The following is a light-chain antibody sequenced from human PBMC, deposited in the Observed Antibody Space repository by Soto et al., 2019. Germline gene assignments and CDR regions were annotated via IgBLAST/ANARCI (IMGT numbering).Light chain of an antibody. CDR2: KAS. CDR1: QSISSW. CDR3: QQYNTYPWT. J-gene: IGKJ1*01. V-gene: IGKV1-5*03. Sequence: DIQMTQSPSTLSASVGDRVTITCRASQSISSWLAWYQQQPGKAPNLLIYKASSLESGVPSRFSGSGSGTEFTLTISSLQPDEFASYYCQQYNTYPWTFGQGTKVEIK.